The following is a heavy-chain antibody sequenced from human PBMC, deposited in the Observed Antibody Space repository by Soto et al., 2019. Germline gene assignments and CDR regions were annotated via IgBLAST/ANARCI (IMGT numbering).Heavy chain of an antibody. CDR2: ISGSGGST. CDR1: GFTFSSYA. Sequence: GGSLRLSCAASGFTFSSYAMSWVRQAPGKGLEWVSAISGSGGSTYYADSVKGRFTISRDNSKNTLYLQMNSLRAEDTAVYYCAKDPLSSGYYYVYYYYYGMDVWGQGTTVTVSS. J-gene: IGHJ6*02. V-gene: IGHV3-23*01. D-gene: IGHD3-22*01. CDR3: AKDPLSSGYYYVYYYYYGMDV.